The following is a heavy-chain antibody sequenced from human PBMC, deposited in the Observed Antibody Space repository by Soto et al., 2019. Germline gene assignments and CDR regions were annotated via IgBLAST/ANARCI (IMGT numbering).Heavy chain of an antibody. J-gene: IGHJ6*02. V-gene: IGHV3-30*18. CDR2: ISYDGSNK. D-gene: IGHD2-2*01. Sequence: GGSLRLSCAASGFTFSSYGMHWVRQAPGKGLEWVAVISYDGSNKYYADSVKGRFTISRDNSKNTLYLQMNSLRAEDTAVYYCAKDLGGEYCSSTSCYFEGTYYYGMDVWGQGTTVTVSS. CDR3: AKDLGGEYCSSTSCYFEGTYYYGMDV. CDR1: GFTFSSYG.